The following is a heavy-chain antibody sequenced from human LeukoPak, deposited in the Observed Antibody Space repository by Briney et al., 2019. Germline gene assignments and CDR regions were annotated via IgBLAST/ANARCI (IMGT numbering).Heavy chain of an antibody. CDR1: GCTFTGYY. CDR2: INPNSGGT. CDR3: ARSPSTVTTIFDY. D-gene: IGHD4-11*01. V-gene: IGHV1-2*02. Sequence: SVKVSCKASGCTFTGYYMHWVRQAPGQGLEWMGWINPNSGGTNYAQKFQGRVTMTRDTSISTAYMELSRLRSDDTAVYYCARSPSTVTTIFDYWGQGTLVTVSS. J-gene: IGHJ4*02.